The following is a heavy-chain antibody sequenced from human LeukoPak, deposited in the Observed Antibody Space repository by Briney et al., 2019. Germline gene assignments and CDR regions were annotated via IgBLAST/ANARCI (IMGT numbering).Heavy chain of an antibody. Sequence: SETLSLTCTVSGGSVSSGISYWSWIRQPPGKGLEWIGYIYYRGTTSYNPFLKSRVTISVDTSKNQFSLKLSSVTAADTAVYYCAHIKMATISYYYFDYWGQGTLVTVSS. J-gene: IGHJ4*02. V-gene: IGHV4-61*01. CDR2: IYYRGTT. CDR3: AHIKMATISYYYFDY. CDR1: GGSVSSGISY. D-gene: IGHD5-24*01.